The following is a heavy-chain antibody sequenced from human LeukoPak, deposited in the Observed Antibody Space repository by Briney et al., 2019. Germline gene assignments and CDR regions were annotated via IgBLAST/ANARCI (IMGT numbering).Heavy chain of an antibody. Sequence: ASVKVSCKASGYTFTGYYMHWVRQAPGQGLEWMGWINPNSGGTNYAQKFQGRVTMTRDTSISTAYMELSRLRSDDTAVYYCARETYYYDSSGYPNYWGQGTLVTVSS. V-gene: IGHV1-2*02. CDR1: GYTFTGYY. D-gene: IGHD3-22*01. CDR2: INPNSGGT. CDR3: ARETYYYDSSGYPNY. J-gene: IGHJ4*02.